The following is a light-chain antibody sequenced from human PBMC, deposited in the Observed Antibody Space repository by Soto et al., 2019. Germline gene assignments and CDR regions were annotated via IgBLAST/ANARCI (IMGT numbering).Light chain of an antibody. J-gene: IGKJ1*01. CDR3: QQYNNWPQT. V-gene: IGKV3-15*01. CDR2: GAS. Sequence: EIVMTQSPATLSVSTGERATLSCRASETVNRNLAWYQQKPGQAPRLLLYGASTRATGIPARFSVSGSGTEFTLTIRSLQSEDFAVYYCQQYNNWPQTFGQGTKVDIK. CDR1: ETVNRN.